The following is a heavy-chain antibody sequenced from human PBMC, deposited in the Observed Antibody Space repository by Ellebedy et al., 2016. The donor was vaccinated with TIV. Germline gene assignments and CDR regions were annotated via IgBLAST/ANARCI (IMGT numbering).Heavy chain of an antibody. CDR3: ARVKAYSAFDI. D-gene: IGHD2-15*01. CDR2: ISYDGSNY. Sequence: GESLKISCSASGFTFSVYAMHWVRQAPGKGLEWVAVISYDGSNYYYADSVKGRFTISRHKSKDTLYLQMNSLRADDTAVYYCARVKAYSAFDIWGQGTRVTVSS. V-gene: IGHV3-30-3*01. CDR1: GFTFSVYA. J-gene: IGHJ3*02.